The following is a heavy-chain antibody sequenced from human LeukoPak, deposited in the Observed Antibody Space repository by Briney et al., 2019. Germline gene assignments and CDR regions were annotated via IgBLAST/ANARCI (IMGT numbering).Heavy chain of an antibody. D-gene: IGHD4-23*01. CDR3: ARGTTVVTSWFDP. CDR2: IYYSGST. V-gene: IGHV4-59*01. Sequence: NPSETLSLTCTVSGGSISNYYWSWIRQSPGKGLEWVGYIYYSGSTNYNPSLKSRGTISVDTSKNQFPLKLNSVPAADTAVYYCARGTTVVTSWFDPWGQGTLVTVSS. J-gene: IGHJ5*02. CDR1: GGSISNYY.